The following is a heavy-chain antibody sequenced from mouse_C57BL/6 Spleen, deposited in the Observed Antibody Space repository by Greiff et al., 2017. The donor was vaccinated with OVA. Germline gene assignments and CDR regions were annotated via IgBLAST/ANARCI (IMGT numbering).Heavy chain of an antibody. D-gene: IGHD2-12*01. Sequence: EVKLQESGAELVKPGASVKLSCTASGFNIKDYYMHWVKQRTEQGLEWIGRIDTADGATKSAPKFPGKATITADTSSNTAYLQLSSLTSEDTAVYYCARGRPYFDYWGQGTTLTVSS. V-gene: IGHV14-2*01. CDR3: ARGRPYFDY. CDR1: GFNIKDYY. J-gene: IGHJ2*01. CDR2: IDTADGAT.